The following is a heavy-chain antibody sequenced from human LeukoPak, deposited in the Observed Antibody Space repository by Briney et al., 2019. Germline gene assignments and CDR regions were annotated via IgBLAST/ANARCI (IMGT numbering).Heavy chain of an antibody. CDR1: GGSINSYW. V-gene: IGHV4-4*07. CDR3: ARAGYTISSYRFDF. D-gene: IGHD3-16*02. CDR2: IYTTGRT. J-gene: IGHJ4*02. Sequence: SETLSLMCSVSGGSINSYWWSWIRQPAGKGLEFIGRIYTTGRTNYNPSPKSPVSMSVDTSKNTFSLELRSVTAADTAVYFCARAGYTISSYRFDFWGQGALVTVSS.